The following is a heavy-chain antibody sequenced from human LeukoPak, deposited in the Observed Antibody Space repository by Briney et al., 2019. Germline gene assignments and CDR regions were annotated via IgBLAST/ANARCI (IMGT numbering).Heavy chain of an antibody. D-gene: IGHD6-13*01. CDR1: GGTFSSYA. Sequence: GASVKVSCKASGGTFSSYAISWVRQAPGQGLEWMGGIIPIFGTANYAQKFQGRVTITTDESTSTAYMELSSLRSEDTAVYYCARDAEQQLVFDYWGQGTLVTVSS. V-gene: IGHV1-69*05. CDR2: IIPIFGTA. J-gene: IGHJ4*02. CDR3: ARDAEQQLVFDY.